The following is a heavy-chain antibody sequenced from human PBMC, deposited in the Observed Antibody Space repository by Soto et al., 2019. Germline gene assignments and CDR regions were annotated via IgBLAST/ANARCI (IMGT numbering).Heavy chain of an antibody. CDR3: AIGFKRVDYGDYDVLDY. CDR2: ISAYNGNT. J-gene: IGHJ4*02. CDR1: GYTFTSYG. Sequence: ASVKVSCKASGYTFTSYGISWVRQAPGQGLEWMGWISAYNGNTNYAQKLQGRVTMTTDTSTSTAYMELRSLRSDDTSVYYCAIGFKRVDYGDYDVLDYWGQGTLVTVSS. V-gene: IGHV1-18*01. D-gene: IGHD4-17*01.